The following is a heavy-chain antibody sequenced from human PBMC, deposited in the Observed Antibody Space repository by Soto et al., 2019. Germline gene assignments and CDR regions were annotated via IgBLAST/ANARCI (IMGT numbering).Heavy chain of an antibody. J-gene: IGHJ6*02. CDR3: SGCSGGACHQNYGMDV. CDR2: ISPSTSHI. D-gene: IGHD2-15*01. V-gene: IGHV3-21*01. CDR1: GFTFSSCT. Sequence: EVHLVESGGGLVKPGGSLRLSCAVSGFTFSSCTMNWVRQAPGKGLEWVSSISPSTSHIYYADSVKGRFTISRDNAKNSLILQMNRLRAEDTAVFYCSGCSGGACHQNYGMDVWGQGTTVTVSS.